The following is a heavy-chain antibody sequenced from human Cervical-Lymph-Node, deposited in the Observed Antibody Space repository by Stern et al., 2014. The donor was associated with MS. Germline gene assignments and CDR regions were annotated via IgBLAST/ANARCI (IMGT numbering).Heavy chain of an antibody. V-gene: IGHV4-59*01. CDR2: IYFTGHT. CDR3: ARGLDKMGYYFDF. D-gene: IGHD5-24*01. Sequence: VHLVESGPGLVKPSETLSLTCIVSGGSIGSYYWTWIRQPPGKGLEWLGYIYFTGHTNYNPSLESRITMSVDTSKNKFSLHLTSVTAADTAFYYCARGLDKMGYYFDFWGQGALVTVSS. CDR1: GGSIGSYY. J-gene: IGHJ4*02.